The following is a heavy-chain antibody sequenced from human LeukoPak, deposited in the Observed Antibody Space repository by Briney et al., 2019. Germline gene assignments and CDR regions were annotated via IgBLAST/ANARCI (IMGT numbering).Heavy chain of an antibody. D-gene: IGHD6-19*01. J-gene: IGHJ4*02. CDR1: GGSISSYY. CDR3: AGHGGVAAFDY. V-gene: IGHV4-59*08. Sequence: SETLSLTCTVSGGSISSYYWSWIRQPPGKGLEWIGYIYYSGSTNYNPSLKSRVTISVDTSKNQFSLQLNSVTAADTAVYYCAGHGGVAAFDYWGQGTLVTVSS. CDR2: IYYSGST.